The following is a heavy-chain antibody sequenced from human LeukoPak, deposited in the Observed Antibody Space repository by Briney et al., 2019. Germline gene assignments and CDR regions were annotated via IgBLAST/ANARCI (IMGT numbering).Heavy chain of an antibody. J-gene: IGHJ4*02. CDR1: GFTFSSYS. Sequence: GGSLRLSCAASGFTFSSYSMNWVRQAPGKGLEWVSSISSSSSYIYYADSVKGRFTISRDNAKNSLYLQMNSLRAEDTAVYYCARVKMMVAATYFDYWGQGTLVTVSS. CDR3: ARVKMMVAATYFDY. V-gene: IGHV3-21*01. D-gene: IGHD2-15*01. CDR2: ISSSSSYI.